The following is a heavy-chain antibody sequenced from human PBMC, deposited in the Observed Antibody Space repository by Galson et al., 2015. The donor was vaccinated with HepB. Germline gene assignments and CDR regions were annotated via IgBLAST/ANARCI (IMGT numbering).Heavy chain of an antibody. Sequence: SVKVSCKASGGTFSSYTISWVRQAPGQGLEWMGRIIPILGIANYAQKFQGRVTITADKSTSTAYMELSSLRSEDTAVYYCAMRRASGGWRQQQLVRPADPWGQGTLVTVSS. CDR1: GGTFSSYT. V-gene: IGHV1-69*02. CDR3: AMRRASGGWRQQQLVRPADP. CDR2: IIPILGIA. D-gene: IGHD6-13*01. J-gene: IGHJ5*02.